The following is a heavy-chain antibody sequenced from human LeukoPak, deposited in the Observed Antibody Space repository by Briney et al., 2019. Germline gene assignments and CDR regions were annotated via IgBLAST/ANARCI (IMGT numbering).Heavy chain of an antibody. V-gene: IGHV3-48*04. D-gene: IGHD6-13*01. CDR2: ISSSGSII. J-gene: IGHJ3*02. CDR1: GFSFSTYS. Sequence: GGSLRLSCVVSGFSFSTYSLNWIRQAPGKGLEWVSYISSSGSIIYYADSVKGRFTISRDNAKNSLYLQMNSLRAEDTAVYYCASPVVAAAVDAFDIWGQGTMVTVSS. CDR3: ASPVVAAAVDAFDI.